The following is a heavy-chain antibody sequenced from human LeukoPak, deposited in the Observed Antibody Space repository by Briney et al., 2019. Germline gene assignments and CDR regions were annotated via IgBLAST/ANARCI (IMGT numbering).Heavy chain of an antibody. CDR1: GYTFTGYN. CDR3: ARDPDYTGSYGWFDP. J-gene: IGHJ5*02. D-gene: IGHD1-26*01. CDR2: INPNSGGT. Sequence: GASVKVSCKASGYTFTGYNMHWVRQAPGQGLEWMGWINPNSGGTNYAQKFQGRVTMTRDTPISTAYMELSRLRSDDTAVYYCARDPDYTGSYGWFDPWGQGTLVTVSS. V-gene: IGHV1-2*02.